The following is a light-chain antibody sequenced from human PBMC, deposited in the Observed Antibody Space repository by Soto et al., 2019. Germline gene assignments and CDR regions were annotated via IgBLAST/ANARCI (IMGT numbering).Light chain of an antibody. CDR3: HQSYTPLWT. Sequence: DIQMTQSPSSLSASVGARVTITCRASQSISSYLNWYQQKPGKAPKLLIYAASSLQSGVPSRFSGGGSGTSFTHPISSLQPEDSATYYCHQSYTPLWTFGQGTKVEIK. CDR2: AAS. CDR1: QSISSY. V-gene: IGKV1-39*01. J-gene: IGKJ1*01.